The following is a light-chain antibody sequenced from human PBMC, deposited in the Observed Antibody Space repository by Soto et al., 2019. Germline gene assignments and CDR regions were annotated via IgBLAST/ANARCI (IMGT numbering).Light chain of an antibody. CDR3: SSYTSSSTLP. CDR2: EVS. J-gene: IGLJ1*01. CDR1: SSDVGGYNY. Sequence: QSVLTQPASVSGSPGQSITISCTGTSSDVGGYNYVSWYQQHPGKAPKLMIYEVSNRPSGVSNRFSGSKSGNTGSLTISGLQAEDEADYYCSSYTSSSTLPFGTGTKVTVL. V-gene: IGLV2-14*01.